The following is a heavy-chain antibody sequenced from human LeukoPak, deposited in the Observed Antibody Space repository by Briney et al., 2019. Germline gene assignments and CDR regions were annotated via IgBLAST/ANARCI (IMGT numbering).Heavy chain of an antibody. CDR2: IRYDGSNK. Sequence: GGSLRLSCAASGFTFSSYGMHWVRQAPGKGLEWVAFIRYDGSNKYYADSVKGRFTISRDNSKNTLYLQMNSLRAEGTAVYYCAKDLIVAVTTDDAGFDYWGQGTLVTVSS. J-gene: IGHJ4*02. CDR3: AKDLIVAVTTDDAGFDY. D-gene: IGHD4-17*01. V-gene: IGHV3-30*02. CDR1: GFTFSSYG.